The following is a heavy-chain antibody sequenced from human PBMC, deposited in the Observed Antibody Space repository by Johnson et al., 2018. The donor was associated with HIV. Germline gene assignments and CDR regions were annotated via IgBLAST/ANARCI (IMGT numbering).Heavy chain of an antibody. D-gene: IGHD3-22*01. J-gene: IGHJ3*02. CDR2: ISYDGSNK. V-gene: IGHV3-30*03. CDR1: GFTFSSYD. Sequence: QMLLVESGGGVVRPGGSLRLSCAASGFTFSSYDMHWVRQATGKGLEWVAVISYDGSNKYYADSVKGRFTISRDNSKNTLYLQMNSLRAEDTAVYYCARDRYYDSSGSHAFDIWGQGTMVTVSS. CDR3: ARDRYYDSSGSHAFDI.